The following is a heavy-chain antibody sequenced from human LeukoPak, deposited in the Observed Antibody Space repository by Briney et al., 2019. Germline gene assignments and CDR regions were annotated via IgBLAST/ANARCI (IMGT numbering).Heavy chain of an antibody. CDR3: ARATNRSGGWLFFDF. J-gene: IGHJ4*02. CDR2: IDSSTGNTI. Sequence: GGSLRLSCAASGFTFSSYSMNWVRQAPGKGLEWVSYIDSSTGNTIHYADSVKGRFTISRDNAKNSLYLQMSSLRDDDTAVYFCARATNRSGGWLFFDFWGQGTLVTVSS. D-gene: IGHD6-19*01. CDR1: GFTFSSYS. V-gene: IGHV3-48*02.